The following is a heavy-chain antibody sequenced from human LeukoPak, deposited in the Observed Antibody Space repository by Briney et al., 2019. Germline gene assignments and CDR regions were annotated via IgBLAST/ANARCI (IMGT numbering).Heavy chain of an antibody. CDR1: GWSISGYY. Sequence: SETLSLTCAVYGWSISGYYYSWFRQPPGKGLEWIGEINHSGSTNYNPSLKSRVTISVDTSKNQFSLKLSSVTAAERPVYYCQSVRMSIAACKGPFDYCGQGNLVTVSS. V-gene: IGHV4-34*01. CDR2: INHSGST. J-gene: IGHJ4*02. D-gene: IGHD6-6*01. CDR3: QSVRMSIAACKGPFDY.